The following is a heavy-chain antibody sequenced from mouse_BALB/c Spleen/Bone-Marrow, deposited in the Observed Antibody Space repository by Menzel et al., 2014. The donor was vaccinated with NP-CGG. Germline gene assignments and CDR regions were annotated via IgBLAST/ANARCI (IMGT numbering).Heavy chain of an antibody. J-gene: IGHJ4*01. CDR2: TYPGNVNT. CDR1: GKTFTSYK. V-gene: IGHV1S56*01. CDR3: ARERRSRAMDY. Sequence: QDKLKQSGTELVKTGASERIYCKGSGKTFTSYKIKWVKKRPGQGHERKGWTYPGNVNTKYNEKFKGKATLTADKSSRTAYMQLSSLTSEDSAVYFCARERRSRAMDYGSQGTSVTVSS.